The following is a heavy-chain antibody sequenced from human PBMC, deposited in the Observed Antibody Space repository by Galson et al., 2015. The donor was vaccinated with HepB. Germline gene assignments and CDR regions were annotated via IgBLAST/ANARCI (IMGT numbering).Heavy chain of an antibody. J-gene: IGHJ4*02. CDR2: TYYRSKWYN. Sequence: CAISGDSVSSHSAAWNWIRQSPSRGLEWLGRTYYRSKWYNDYAVSVKSRITINPDTSKNQFSLQLNSVTPEDTAVYYCARSRNYDILTGLLDRTPKPYYFDYWGQGTLVTVSS. V-gene: IGHV6-1*01. D-gene: IGHD3-9*01. CDR1: GDSVSSHSAA. CDR3: ARSRNYDILTGLLDRTPKPYYFDY.